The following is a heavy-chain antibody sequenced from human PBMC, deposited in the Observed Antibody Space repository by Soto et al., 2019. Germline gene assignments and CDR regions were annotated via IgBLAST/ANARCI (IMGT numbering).Heavy chain of an antibody. CDR2: ISYDGSNN. CDR3: ARDRSSGNYYYRTDV. D-gene: IGHD6-6*01. J-gene: IGHJ6*02. V-gene: IGHV3-30-3*01. Sequence: ARSLRLSCPASGFTFSSYAMHCVRQAPAKGLEWVAVISYDGSNNYYADSVNGRFTISRDNPKNTLYMQMNSLRAEDTAVYYCARDRSSGNYYYRTDVWAQGTSVTVSS. CDR1: GFTFSSYA.